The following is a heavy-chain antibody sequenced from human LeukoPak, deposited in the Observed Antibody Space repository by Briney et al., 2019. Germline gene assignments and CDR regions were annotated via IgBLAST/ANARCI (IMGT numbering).Heavy chain of an antibody. CDR1: GGSISSGSYY. CDR3: ARGNYDFWSGYSNDY. CDR2: IYTSGST. D-gene: IGHD3-3*01. Sequence: SETLSLTCTVSGGSISSGSYYWSWIRQPAGKGREWIGRIYTSGSTNYNPSLKSRVTISVDTSKNQFSLKLSSVTAADTAVYYCARGNYDFWSGYSNDYWGQGTLVTVSS. J-gene: IGHJ4*02. V-gene: IGHV4-61*02.